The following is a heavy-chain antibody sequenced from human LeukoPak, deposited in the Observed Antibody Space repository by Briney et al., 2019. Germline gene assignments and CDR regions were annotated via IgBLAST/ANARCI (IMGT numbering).Heavy chain of an antibody. CDR3: ARDRVKYSSGWYNWFDP. V-gene: IGHV3-66*01. D-gene: IGHD6-19*01. J-gene: IGHJ5*02. CDR1: GFTFSSYW. CDR2: IYSGGST. Sequence: GGSLRLSCAASGFTFSSYWMSWVRQAPGKGLEWVSVIYSGGSTYYADSVKGRFTISRDNSKNTLYLQMNSLRAEDTAVYYCARDRVKYSSGWYNWFDPWGQGTLVTVSS.